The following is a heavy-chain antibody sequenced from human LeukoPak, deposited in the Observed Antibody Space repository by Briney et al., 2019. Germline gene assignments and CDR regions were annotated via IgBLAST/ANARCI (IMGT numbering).Heavy chain of an antibody. Sequence: SETLSLPCTVSGGSISSHYWSWIRQPPGKGLEGSGYIYYSGSTNYNPSLKSRVTISVDTSKNQFSLKLSSVTAADTAVYYCARDLGYDILTGYYRYNWFDPWGQGTLVTVSS. V-gene: IGHV4-59*11. CDR3: ARDLGYDILTGYYRYNWFDP. CDR1: GGSISSHY. J-gene: IGHJ5*02. CDR2: IYYSGST. D-gene: IGHD3-9*01.